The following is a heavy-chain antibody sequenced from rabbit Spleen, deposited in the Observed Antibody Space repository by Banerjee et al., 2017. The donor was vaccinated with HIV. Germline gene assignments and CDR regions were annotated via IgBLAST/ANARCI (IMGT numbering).Heavy chain of an antibody. Sequence: QSLEESGGDLVKPGASLTLTCKASGLDLSSRYWICWVRQAPGKGLEWIACIDVAKSGDTYYTNWAKGRFTISKTSSTTVTLQMTSLTAADTATYFCARDLTDAIGWNFGWWGQGTLVTVS. J-gene: IGHJ4*01. CDR2: IDVAKSGDT. V-gene: IGHV1S40*01. CDR1: GLDLSSRYW. CDR3: ARDLTDAIGWNFGW. D-gene: IGHD4-1*01.